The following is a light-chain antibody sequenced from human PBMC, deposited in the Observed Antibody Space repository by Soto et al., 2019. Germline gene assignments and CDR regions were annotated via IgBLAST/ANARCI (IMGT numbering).Light chain of an antibody. CDR1: QGISSW. J-gene: IGKJ1*01. CDR3: LPDNSFPPT. V-gene: IGKV1-12*01. CDR2: AAS. Sequence: DIPMTQSPSSVSASVGDRATITCRASQGISSWLAWYQQKPWKAPKLLIYAASSLQSGFPSRFSGSGSETDFTLTISSPQPEDFANYYFLPDNSFPPTFGQRTKVEIK.